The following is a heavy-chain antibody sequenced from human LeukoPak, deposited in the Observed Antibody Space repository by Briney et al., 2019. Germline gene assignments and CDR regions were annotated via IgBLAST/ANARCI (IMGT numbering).Heavy chain of an antibody. CDR3: AADLNGGYDYNC. D-gene: IGHD5-12*01. J-gene: IGHJ4*02. V-gene: IGHV1-58*02. CDR2: IVVGSGNT. CDR1: GFTFTSSA. Sequence: TSVKVSCKASGFTFTSSAMQWVRQARGQRLEWIGWIVVGSGNTNYAQKFQERVTITRDMSTSTAYMELSSLRSEDTAVYYCAADLNGGYDYNCWGGGTLVTVSS.